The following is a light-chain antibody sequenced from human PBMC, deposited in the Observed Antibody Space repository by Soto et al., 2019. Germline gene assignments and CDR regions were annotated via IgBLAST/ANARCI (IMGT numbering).Light chain of an antibody. CDR1: RNDVGGSNY. Sequence: QSALTQPASVSGSPGQSITISCTGTRNDVGGSNYVSWYQQHPGKAPKLIIYEVSNRPSGVSHRFSGSKSGNTASLIISGLQAEDEADYYCSSYTFDSTLFGGGTKLTVL. CDR3: SSYTFDSTL. CDR2: EVS. V-gene: IGLV2-14*01. J-gene: IGLJ3*02.